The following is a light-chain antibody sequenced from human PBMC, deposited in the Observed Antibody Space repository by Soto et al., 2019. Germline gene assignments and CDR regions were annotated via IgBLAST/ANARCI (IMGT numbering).Light chain of an antibody. V-gene: IGLV1-47*01. CDR1: SSNIGSNY. Sequence: QSALTQPPSASGTPGQRVTISCSGSSSNIGSNYVYWYQQLPGTAPKLLICRNNQRPSGVPDRFSGPKSGTSASLAISGLRSEDEADYYCAAWDGSLSGWEVFGTGTKVTVL. J-gene: IGLJ1*01. CDR2: RNN. CDR3: AAWDGSLSGWEV.